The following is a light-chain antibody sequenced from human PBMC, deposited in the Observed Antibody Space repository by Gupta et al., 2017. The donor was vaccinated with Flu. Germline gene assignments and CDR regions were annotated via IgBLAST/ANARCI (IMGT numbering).Light chain of an antibody. J-gene: IGKJ4*01. CDR1: QSVGSSY. V-gene: IGKV3-20*01. CDR2: GAS. CDR3: QKYGTSPLT. Sequence: EIVLTQSPGILSLSPGERATLSCRASQSVGSSYLAWYQQKPGQAPSLLIYGASSRATGIPVRFSGSGSGTDFTLTISRLEPEDFAVYYCQKYGTSPLTFGGGTKVEI.